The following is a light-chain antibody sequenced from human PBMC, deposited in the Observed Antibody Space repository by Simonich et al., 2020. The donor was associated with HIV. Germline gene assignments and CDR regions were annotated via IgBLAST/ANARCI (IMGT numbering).Light chain of an antibody. J-gene: IGKJ2*01. CDR3: QQYYSTPYT. V-gene: IGKV4-1*01. Sequence: DIVMTHTPDSLAVSLVERATINCNSIQSVLYSSNNTNYLAWYQQKPGQPPKLLIYWASTRESGVPDRFSGSGSGTDFTLTISSLQAEDVAVYYCQQYYSTPYTFGQGTKLEIK. CDR2: WAS. CDR1: QSVLYSSNNTNY.